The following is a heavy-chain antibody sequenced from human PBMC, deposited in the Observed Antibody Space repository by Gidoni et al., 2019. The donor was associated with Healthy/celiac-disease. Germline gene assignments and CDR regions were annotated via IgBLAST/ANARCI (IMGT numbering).Heavy chain of an antibody. CDR3: ARGIAVAGTENYYGMDV. Sequence: QVQLVQSGAEVKKPGSSVKVSCKASGGTFSSCAISWVRQAPGQGLEWMGGIIPIFGTANYAQKFQGRVTITADKSTSTAYMELSSLRSEDTAVYYCARGIAVAGTENYYGMDVWGQGTTVTVSS. CDR2: IIPIFGTA. J-gene: IGHJ6*02. V-gene: IGHV1-69*06. CDR1: GGTFSSCA. D-gene: IGHD6-19*01.